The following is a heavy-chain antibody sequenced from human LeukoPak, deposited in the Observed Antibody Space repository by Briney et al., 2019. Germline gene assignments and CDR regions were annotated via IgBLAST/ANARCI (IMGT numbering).Heavy chain of an antibody. CDR3: ARAPRRNYCSGGSCYPFDY. Sequence: PSETLSLTCAVYGGSFSGYYWSWIRQPPGKGLGWIGEINHSGSTNYNPSLKSRVTISVDTSKNQFSLKLSSVTAADTAVYYCARAPRRNYCSGGSCYPFDYWGQGTLVTVSS. V-gene: IGHV4-34*01. J-gene: IGHJ4*02. CDR2: INHSGST. CDR1: GGSFSGYY. D-gene: IGHD2-15*01.